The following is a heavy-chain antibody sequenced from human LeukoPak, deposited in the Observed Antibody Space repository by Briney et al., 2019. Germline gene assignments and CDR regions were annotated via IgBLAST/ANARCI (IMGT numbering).Heavy chain of an antibody. V-gene: IGHV1-2*02. D-gene: IGHD6-13*01. CDR3: ARNLPEYSSSWNSWFDP. J-gene: IGHJ5*02. Sequence: ASVKVSCKASGYTFTGYYMHWVRQAPGQGLEWMGWINPNSGGTNYAQKFQGRVTMTRDTSISPAYMELSRLRSDDTAVYYCARNLPEYSSSWNSWFDPWGEGTLVTVSS. CDR1: GYTFTGYY. CDR2: INPNSGGT.